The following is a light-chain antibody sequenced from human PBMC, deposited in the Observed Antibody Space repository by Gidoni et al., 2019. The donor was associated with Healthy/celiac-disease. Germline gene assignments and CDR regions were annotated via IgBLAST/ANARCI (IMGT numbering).Light chain of an antibody. J-gene: IGLJ2*01. CDR3: QAWDSSTVV. Sequence: YELTHPPSVSVSPGQTASITCSGDKLGDKYACWYQQKPGQSPVLVIYQDSKRPSGIPERFSGSNSGNTATLTISGTQAMDEADYYCQAWDSSTVVFGGGTKLTVL. V-gene: IGLV3-1*01. CDR2: QDS. CDR1: KLGDKY.